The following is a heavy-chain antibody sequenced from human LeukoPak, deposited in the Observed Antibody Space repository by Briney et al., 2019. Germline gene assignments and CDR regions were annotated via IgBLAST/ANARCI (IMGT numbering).Heavy chain of an antibody. D-gene: IGHD1-20*01. CDR3: ARGPYNWNDWYYFDY. CDR1: GGSFSGYY. Sequence: SETLSLTCAVYGGSFSGYYWSWIRQPPGKGLEWIGEINHSGSTNYNPSLKSRVTISVDTSKNQFSLKLSSVTAADTAVYYCARGPYNWNDWYYFDYWGQGTLVTVSS. J-gene: IGHJ4*02. V-gene: IGHV4-34*01. CDR2: INHSGST.